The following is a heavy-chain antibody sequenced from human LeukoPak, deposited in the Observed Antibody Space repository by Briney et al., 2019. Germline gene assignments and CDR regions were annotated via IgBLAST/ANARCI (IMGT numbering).Heavy chain of an antibody. D-gene: IGHD3-10*01. CDR3: ARGGYGPGSHYRY. CDR2: IDHTGSI. V-gene: IGHV4-34*01. Sequence: SETLSLTCTVSGGSISHYYWSWIRQPPGKGLEWIGEIDHTGSISYNPSLRSRVAISVDTFKNQFSLKLRSVTAADRAIYYCARGGYGPGSHYRYWGQGTLVTVSS. J-gene: IGHJ4*02. CDR1: GGSISHYY.